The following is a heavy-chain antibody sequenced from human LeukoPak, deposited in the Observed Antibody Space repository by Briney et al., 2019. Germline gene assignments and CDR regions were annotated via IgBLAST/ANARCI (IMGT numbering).Heavy chain of an antibody. Sequence: PGGSLRLSCAASGFTFSSYAMSWVRQAPGKGLEWVSAISGSGGSTYYADSVKGRFTISRDNSKNTLYLQMNSLRAENTAVYYCAKKSAVRVDIVATAYFDYRGQGTLVTVSS. D-gene: IGHD5-12*01. CDR1: GFTFSSYA. CDR2: ISGSGGST. J-gene: IGHJ4*02. CDR3: AKKSAVRVDIVATAYFDY. V-gene: IGHV3-23*01.